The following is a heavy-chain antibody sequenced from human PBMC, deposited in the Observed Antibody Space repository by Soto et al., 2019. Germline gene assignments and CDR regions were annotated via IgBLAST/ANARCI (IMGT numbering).Heavy chain of an antibody. V-gene: IGHV3-23*01. CDR2: ISGSGGST. Sequence: EVQLLESGGGLVQPGGSLRLSCAASGFTFSSYGMSWVRQAPGKGLEWVSSISGSGGSTYYADSVKGRFTISRDNSKNTLYLQMSSLGAEDTAVYYCANRNDYGSGSYFPFGHRGQGTLVTVSS. D-gene: IGHD3-10*01. CDR3: ANRNDYGSGSYFPFGH. CDR1: GFTFSSYG. J-gene: IGHJ4*02.